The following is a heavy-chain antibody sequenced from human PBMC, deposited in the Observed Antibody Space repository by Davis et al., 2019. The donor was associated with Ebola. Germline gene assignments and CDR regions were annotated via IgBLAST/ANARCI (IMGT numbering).Heavy chain of an antibody. Sequence: PGGSLRLSCAASGFTFRTYSMSWVRQAPGKGLEWVSSISSDSDYIYYADSAKGRFTISRDNAKNSLYLQMNSLRAEDTAVYYCARVIRSYDFWSGYFRFDPWGQGALVTVS. CDR2: ISSDSDYI. J-gene: IGHJ5*02. CDR3: ARVIRSYDFWSGYFRFDP. V-gene: IGHV3-21*01. CDR1: GFTFRTYS. D-gene: IGHD3-3*01.